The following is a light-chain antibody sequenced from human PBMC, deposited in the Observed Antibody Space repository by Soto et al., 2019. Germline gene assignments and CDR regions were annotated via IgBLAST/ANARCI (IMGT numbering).Light chain of an antibody. Sequence: EIVLTQSPATLSLSPGERATLSCRASQSVSSYLAWYQQKPGQAPRLLIYDASNRATGIPARFSGSGSGTDFTLTISSREPEDFAVYYCQQRSPLTFGGGTKVEIK. V-gene: IGKV3-11*01. CDR3: QQRSPLT. J-gene: IGKJ4*01. CDR2: DAS. CDR1: QSVSSY.